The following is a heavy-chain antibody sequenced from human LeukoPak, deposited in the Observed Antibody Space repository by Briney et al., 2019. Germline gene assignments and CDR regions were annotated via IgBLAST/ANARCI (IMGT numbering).Heavy chain of an antibody. CDR1: GFTFSDYY. D-gene: IGHD2-8*01. J-gene: IGHJ6*02. CDR3: ALGTINKDYYFGMDV. V-gene: IGHV3-11*01. CDR2: ISNSGSSV. Sequence: GGSLRLSCAASGFTFSDYYMTWIRQASGKGLEWLSYISNSGSSVFYADSVMGRFTVSRDNAKRSLYLQIKSLRDDDTAVYHCALGTINKDYYFGMDVWGQGTTVTVSS.